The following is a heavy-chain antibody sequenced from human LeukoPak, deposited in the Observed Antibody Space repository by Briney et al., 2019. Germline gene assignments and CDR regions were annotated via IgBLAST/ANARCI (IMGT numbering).Heavy chain of an antibody. J-gene: IGHJ5*02. D-gene: IGHD3-10*01. V-gene: IGHV3-23*01. Sequence: PGGSLRLSCAPSVFTFSRYDMNWVRQAPGKGLEWVSDISGSGGGTHYADSVKGRLTISRDNSKNTLYLQMNSLRAEDTAIYYCAKSYGSGSYLTWFDPWGQGTLVTVSS. CDR1: VFTFSRYD. CDR3: AKSYGSGSYLTWFDP. CDR2: ISGSGGGT.